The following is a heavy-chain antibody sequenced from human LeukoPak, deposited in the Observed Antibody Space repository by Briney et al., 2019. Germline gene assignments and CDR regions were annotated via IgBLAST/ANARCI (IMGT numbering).Heavy chain of an antibody. J-gene: IGHJ4*02. Sequence: PGGSLRLSCAASGFTFSSYAMSWVRQAPGKGLEWVGFIRSKAYGGTTEYAASVKGRFTISRDDSKNIAYLQMNSLKTEDTAMYYCTREYGGNSDYWGQGTLVTVSS. V-gene: IGHV3-49*04. CDR1: GFTFSSYA. CDR3: TREYGGNSDY. CDR2: IRSKAYGGTT. D-gene: IGHD2-21*02.